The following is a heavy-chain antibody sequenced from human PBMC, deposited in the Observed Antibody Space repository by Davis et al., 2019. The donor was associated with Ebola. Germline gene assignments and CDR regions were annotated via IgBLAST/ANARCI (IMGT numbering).Heavy chain of an antibody. CDR3: ARGGGAIGQYYFDY. V-gene: IGHV1-69*13. Sequence: SVKVSCKASVGTFRSYAISWVRQAPGQGLEWMGGLIPFFVTANYAQKFQGRVTITADESTSTAYMELSSLRSEDTAVYYCARGGGAIGQYYFDYWGQGTLVTVSS. D-gene: IGHD3-10*01. CDR1: VGTFRSYA. CDR2: LIPFFVTA. J-gene: IGHJ4*02.